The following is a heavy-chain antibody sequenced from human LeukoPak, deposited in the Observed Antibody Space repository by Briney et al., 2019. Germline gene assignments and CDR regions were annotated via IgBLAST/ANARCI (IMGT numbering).Heavy chain of an antibody. CDR1: GGSINSYY. J-gene: IGHJ5*01. V-gene: IGHV4-59*01. Sequence: TSETLSLTCTVSGGSINSYYWSWIRQPPGKALEWIAFMSHTGYTNYSPSLKSRVTISLDTSKQQLSLNLNSVTAADTAVYYCARGGASSLPFDFWGPGTLVTVSS. CDR2: MSHTGYT. CDR3: ARGGASSLPFDF. D-gene: IGHD6-6*01.